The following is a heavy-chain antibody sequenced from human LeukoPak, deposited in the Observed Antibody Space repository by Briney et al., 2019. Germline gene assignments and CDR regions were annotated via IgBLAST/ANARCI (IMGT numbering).Heavy chain of an antibody. V-gene: IGHV4-30-2*01. D-gene: IGHD5-12*01. J-gene: IGHJ4*02. CDR2: IYHSGST. CDR1: GGSISSGGYY. Sequence: PSETLSLTCTVSGGSISSGGYYWSWIRQPPGKGLEWIGYIYHSGSTYYNPSLKSRVTISVDRSKNQFSLKLSSVTAADTAVYYCARNSGYDSPGGYWGQGTLVAVSS. CDR3: ARNSGYDSPGGY.